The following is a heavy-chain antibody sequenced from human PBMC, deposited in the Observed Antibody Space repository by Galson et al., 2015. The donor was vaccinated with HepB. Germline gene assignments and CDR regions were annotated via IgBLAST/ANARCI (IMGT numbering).Heavy chain of an antibody. J-gene: IGHJ4*02. CDR3: ARVGLQSLRSGYSL. D-gene: IGHD3-22*01. Sequence: SVKASCKASGGTFSSYAISWVRQAPRQGLEWMGGIIPIFGTANYAQKFQGRVTITADESTSTAYMELSSLRSEDTAVYYCARVGLQSLRSGYSLWGQGTLVTVSS. CDR2: IIPIFGTA. CDR1: GGTFSSYA. V-gene: IGHV1-69*13.